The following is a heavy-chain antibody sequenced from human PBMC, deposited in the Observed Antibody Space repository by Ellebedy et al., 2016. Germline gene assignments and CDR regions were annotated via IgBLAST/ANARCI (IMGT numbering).Heavy chain of an antibody. V-gene: IGHV1-18*01. D-gene: IGHD6-13*01. CDR3: ARDASGYSSSWSTGDFDY. CDR2: ISAYNGNT. J-gene: IGHJ4*02. CDR1: GYTFTSYG. Sequence: ASVKVSXKASGYTFTSYGISWVRQAPGQGLEWMGWISAYNGNTNYAQKLQGRVTMTTDTSTSTAYMELRSLRSDDTAVYYCARDASGYSSSWSTGDFDYWGQGTLVTVSS.